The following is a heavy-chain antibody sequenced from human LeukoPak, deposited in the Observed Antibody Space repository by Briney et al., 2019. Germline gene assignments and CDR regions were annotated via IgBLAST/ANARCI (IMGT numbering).Heavy chain of an antibody. Sequence: ASVKVSCKASGYTFTGYYMHWVRQAPGQGLEWMGWINPNGGGTSYAQKFWGRVTMTRDTSIDTAYMDLSSLRSDDTAVYYCARKGPNSSSWYHFDYWGQGTLVTVSS. V-gene: IGHV1-2*02. D-gene: IGHD6-13*01. CDR1: GYTFTGYY. CDR2: INPNGGGT. CDR3: ARKGPNSSSWYHFDY. J-gene: IGHJ4*02.